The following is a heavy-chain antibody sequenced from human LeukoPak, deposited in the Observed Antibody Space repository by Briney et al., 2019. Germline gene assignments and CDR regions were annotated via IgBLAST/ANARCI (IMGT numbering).Heavy chain of an antibody. V-gene: IGHV3-30*18. J-gene: IGHJ4*02. Sequence: PGGSLRLSCTASGFTFSNYGMHWVRQAPGKGLEWVAVISFDGSDKYYSDSVKGRFTISRDNSKNTLYLQMNSLRVEDTAIYYCANHGCYLSSTSSNLFDYWGQGTLVTVSS. D-gene: IGHD2-2*01. CDR3: ANHGCYLSSTSSNLFDY. CDR2: ISFDGSDK. CDR1: GFTFSNYG.